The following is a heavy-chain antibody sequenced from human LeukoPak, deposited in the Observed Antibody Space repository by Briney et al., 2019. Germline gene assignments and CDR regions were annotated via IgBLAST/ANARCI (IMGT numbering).Heavy chain of an antibody. CDR1: GVSITNSLYY. V-gene: IGHV4-39*01. D-gene: IGHD5-12*01. CDR3: TGYSGFDWRNYFDY. CDR2: IHYGGNT. Sequence: SDTLSLTCTLSGVSITNSLYYWGWVRQPPRKELDWIGTIHYGGNTYYNPSLRSRVTIPVDSSSNQFSLRLSSMTAADTAVYYCTGYSGFDWRNYFDYWGQGFLVTVSS. J-gene: IGHJ4*02.